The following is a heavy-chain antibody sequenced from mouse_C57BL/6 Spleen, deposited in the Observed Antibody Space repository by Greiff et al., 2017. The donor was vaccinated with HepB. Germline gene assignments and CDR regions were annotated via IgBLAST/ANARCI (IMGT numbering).Heavy chain of an antibody. CDR3: TTPYYDYDGAWFAY. J-gene: IGHJ3*01. CDR2: IDPENGET. Sequence: EVQLQQSGAELVRPGASVKLSCTASGFNIKDDYMHWVKQRPEQGLEWIGWIDPENGETEYASKFQGKATITAGTSSNTAYLQLSSLTSEDTAVYFWTTPYYDYDGAWFAYWGQGTLVTVSA. D-gene: IGHD2-4*01. V-gene: IGHV14-4*01. CDR1: GFNIKDDY.